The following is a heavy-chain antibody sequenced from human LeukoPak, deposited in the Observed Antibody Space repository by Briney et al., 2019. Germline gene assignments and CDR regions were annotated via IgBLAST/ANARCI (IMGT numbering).Heavy chain of an antibody. CDR3: ARLSKGVEGY. Sequence: PSETLSLTCTVSGGSISSYYWGWIRQPPGKGLEWIGSIYYSGSTYYNPSLKSRVTISVDTSKNQFSLKLSSVTAADTAVYYCARLSKGVEGYWGQGTLVTVSS. D-gene: IGHD3-10*01. CDR1: GGSISSYY. J-gene: IGHJ4*02. V-gene: IGHV4-39*01. CDR2: IYYSGST.